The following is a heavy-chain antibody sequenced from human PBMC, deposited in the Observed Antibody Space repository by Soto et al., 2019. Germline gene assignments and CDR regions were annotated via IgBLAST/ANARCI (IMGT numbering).Heavy chain of an antibody. J-gene: IGHJ6*02. CDR1: GGTFSRYT. V-gene: IGHV1-69*02. Sequence: QVQLVQSGAEVKKPGSSVKVSCKASGGTFSRYTISWVRQAPGQGLEWMGRIIPILDIPNYAQNFQGRVTITADKSTSTAYMELSSLRSDDTAAYYCTSQFTGVLVLGASPPGGDNYGWDVWGQGTTATVSS. CDR3: TSQFTGVLVLGASPPGGDNYGWDV. CDR2: IIPILDIP. D-gene: IGHD2-15*01.